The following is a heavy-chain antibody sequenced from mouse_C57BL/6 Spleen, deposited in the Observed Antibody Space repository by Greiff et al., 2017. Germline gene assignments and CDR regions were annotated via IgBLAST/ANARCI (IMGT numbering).Heavy chain of an antibody. CDR1: GFTFSNYW. CDR3: TRVLITTVVDYFDY. J-gene: IGHJ2*01. D-gene: IGHD1-1*01. V-gene: IGHV6-3*01. Sequence: EVQLVESGGGLVQPGGSMKLSCVASGFTFSNYWMNWVRQSPEKGLEWVAQIRLKSDNYATHYAESVKGRFTISRDDSKSSVYLQMNNLRAEDTGIYYCTRVLITTVVDYFDYWGQGTTLTVSS. CDR2: IRLKSDNYAT.